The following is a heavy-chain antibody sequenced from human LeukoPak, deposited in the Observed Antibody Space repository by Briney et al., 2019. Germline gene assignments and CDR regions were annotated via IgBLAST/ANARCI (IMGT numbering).Heavy chain of an antibody. CDR3: ARGGTTVTTFANDY. CDR2: INHSGST. J-gene: IGHJ4*02. CDR1: GGSISSSSYY. V-gene: IGHV4-39*07. Sequence: SETLSLTCTVSGGSISSSSYYWGWIRQPPGKGLEWIGEINHSGSTNYNPSLKSRVTISVDTSKNQFSLKLSSVTAADTAVYYCARGGTTVTTFANDYWGQGTLVTVSS. D-gene: IGHD4-17*01.